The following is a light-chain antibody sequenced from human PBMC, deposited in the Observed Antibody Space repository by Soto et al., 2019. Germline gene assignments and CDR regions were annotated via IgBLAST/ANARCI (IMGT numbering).Light chain of an antibody. V-gene: IGLV1-40*01. Sequence: QSVLTQPPSVSGAPGQRVTISCTGSSSNIGSLYDVHWYQQLPGTAPKLLIYDNSNRPSGVPDRFSGSKSGTSASLAITGLQAEDEADYYCQSYDSTLSGSRVFGGGTKLTVL. CDR1: SSNIGSLYD. CDR2: DNS. J-gene: IGLJ3*02. CDR3: QSYDSTLSGSRV.